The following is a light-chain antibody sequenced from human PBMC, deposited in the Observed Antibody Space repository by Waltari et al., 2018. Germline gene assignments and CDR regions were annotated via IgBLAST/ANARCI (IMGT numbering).Light chain of an antibody. V-gene: IGLV2-14*03. CDR1: SSDAGGYNY. J-gene: IGLJ2*01. CDR2: DVS. CDR3: SSYISSSTLEL. Sequence: QSALPQPASVSGSPGQSITIPCTGTSSDAGGYNYVSCYQQHPGKAPKLMIYDVSNRPSGVSNRFSGSKSGNTASLTISGLQAEDEADYYCSSYISSSTLELFGGGTSLTVL.